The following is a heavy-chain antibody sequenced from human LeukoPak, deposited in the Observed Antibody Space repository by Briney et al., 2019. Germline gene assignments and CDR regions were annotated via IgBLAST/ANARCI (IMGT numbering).Heavy chain of an antibody. CDR1: GFTFSTYA. J-gene: IGHJ4*02. CDR3: ANLGRSVVYYGSD. D-gene: IGHD3-10*01. CDR2: ISVTGGTT. Sequence: GGSLRVSCAASGFTFSTYAMSWVRQAPGKGLEWVSVISVTGGTTYYADSVKGRFTISRDNSKNTLYLQMNSLRAEDTAVYYCANLGRSVVYYGSDWGQGTLVTVSS. V-gene: IGHV3-23*01.